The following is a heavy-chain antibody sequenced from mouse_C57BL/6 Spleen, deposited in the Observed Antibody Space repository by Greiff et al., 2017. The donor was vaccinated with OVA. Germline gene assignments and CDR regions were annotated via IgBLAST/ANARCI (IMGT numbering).Heavy chain of an antibody. D-gene: IGHD2-4*01. CDR1: GYTFTDSS. Sequence: VQLQQSDAELVKPGASVKISCKASGYTFTDSSIHWVKQRPEQGLEWIGYIYPRAGSTKYNEKFKGKATLTADKSSSTAYMQLNRLTSEDSAVYFCARSDDYDWYFDVWGTGTTVTVSS. V-gene: IGHV1-78*01. J-gene: IGHJ1*03. CDR3: ARSDDYDWYFDV. CDR2: IYPRAGST.